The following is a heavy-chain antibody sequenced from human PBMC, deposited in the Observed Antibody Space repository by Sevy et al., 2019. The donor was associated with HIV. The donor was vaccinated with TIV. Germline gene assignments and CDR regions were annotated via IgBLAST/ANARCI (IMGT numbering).Heavy chain of an antibody. CDR3: AGVGSMVRGVMGYYYGMDV. Sequence: GGSLRLSCAASGFTFSSYGMHWVRQAPGKGLEWVAVIWYDGSNKYYADSVKGRFTISRDNSKNTLYLQMNSLRAEDMAVYYCAGVGSMVRGVMGYYYGMDVWGQGTTVTVSS. CDR1: GFTFSSYG. D-gene: IGHD3-10*01. CDR2: IWYDGSNK. J-gene: IGHJ6*02. V-gene: IGHV3-33*01.